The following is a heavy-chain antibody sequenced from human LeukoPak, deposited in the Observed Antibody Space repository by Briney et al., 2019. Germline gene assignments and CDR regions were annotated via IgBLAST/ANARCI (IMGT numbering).Heavy chain of an antibody. V-gene: IGHV1-2*02. D-gene: IGHD3-10*01. J-gene: IGHJ6*02. CDR2: INPNSGGT. CDR1: GYTFTGYY. Sequence: GASVKVSCKASGYTFTGYYMHWVRQAPGQGLEWMGWINPNSGGTNYAQNFQGRVAMTRDTSISTAYMELSSLGSDDTAVYYCARVTRPLNPMDLWGQGTTVTVSS. CDR3: ARVTRPLNPMDL.